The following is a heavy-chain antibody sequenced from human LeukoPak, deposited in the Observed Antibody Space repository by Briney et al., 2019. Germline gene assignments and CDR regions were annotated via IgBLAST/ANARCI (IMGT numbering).Heavy chain of an antibody. CDR2: IYHSGST. J-gene: IGHJ4*02. CDR1: GYSISSGYY. D-gene: IGHD3-10*01. Sequence: SETLSLTCTVSGYSISSGYYWGWIRQPPGKGLEWIGSIYHSGSTYYNPSLKSRVTISVDTSKNQFSLKLSSVTAADTAVYYCARVVLWFGELSGHWGDWGQGTLVTVSS. CDR3: ARVVLWFGELSGHWGD. V-gene: IGHV4-38-2*02.